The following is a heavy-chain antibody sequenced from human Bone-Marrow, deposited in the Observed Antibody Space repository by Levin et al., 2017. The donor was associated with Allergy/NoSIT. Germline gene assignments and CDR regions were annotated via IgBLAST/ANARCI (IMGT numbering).Heavy chain of an antibody. CDR3: ARGPYHGPWYFEF. D-gene: IGHD2-2*01. J-gene: IGHJ2*01. Sequence: SQTLSLTCAVYGGAFNDYYWNWIRQSPGKGLEWIGEINQSGNSDYNPSLKTRVSMSIDSIKKQFSLKLNSVTAADTAIYYCARGPYHGPWYFEFWGRGSQVTVSS. CDR1: GGAFNDYY. V-gene: IGHV4-34*01. CDR2: INQSGNS.